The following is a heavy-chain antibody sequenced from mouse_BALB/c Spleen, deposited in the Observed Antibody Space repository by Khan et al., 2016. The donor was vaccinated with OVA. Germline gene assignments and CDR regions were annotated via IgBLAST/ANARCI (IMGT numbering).Heavy chain of an antibody. CDR3: ARREKYGYDPSWFAY. D-gene: IGHD2-2*01. V-gene: IGHV1-61*01. CDR2: IDPSDSET. Sequence: QVQLQQPGAELVRPGASVKLSCKASGYTFTSYWMNWVKQRPGQGLEWIGMIDPSDSETHYNQMFKDKATLTVDKFSRTAYMQLSSLTYEDSSVYYCARREKYGYDPSWFAYWGQGTLVTVAA. J-gene: IGHJ3*01. CDR1: GYTFTSYW.